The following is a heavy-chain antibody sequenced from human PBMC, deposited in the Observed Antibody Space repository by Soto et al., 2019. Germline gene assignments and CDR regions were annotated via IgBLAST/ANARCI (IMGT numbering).Heavy chain of an antibody. Sequence: QLQLQESGSGLVKPSQTLSLTCAVSGCSISSGGYSWSWIRQPPGKGLEWIGYIYHSGSTDYNPSIKSRVTISVDRSKNQFSLKLSSVTAADTAVYFGARVPAPGGQGTLVTVSS. J-gene: IGHJ5*02. V-gene: IGHV4-30-2*01. CDR3: ARVPAP. CDR2: IYHSGST. CDR1: GCSISSGGYS. D-gene: IGHD2-2*01.